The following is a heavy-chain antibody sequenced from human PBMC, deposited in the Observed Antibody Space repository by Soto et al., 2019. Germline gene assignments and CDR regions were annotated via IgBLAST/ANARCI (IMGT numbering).Heavy chain of an antibody. V-gene: IGHV4-31*03. J-gene: IGHJ3*02. Sequence: SETLSLTCTVSGGSISSGGYYWSWIRQHPGKGLEWIGYIYYSGSTYYNPSLKSRVTISVDTSKNQFSLKLSSVTAADTAVYYCARGGDSSGYYGAFDIWGQGTMVT. CDR2: IYYSGST. CDR1: GGSISSGGYY. D-gene: IGHD3-22*01. CDR3: ARGGDSSGYYGAFDI.